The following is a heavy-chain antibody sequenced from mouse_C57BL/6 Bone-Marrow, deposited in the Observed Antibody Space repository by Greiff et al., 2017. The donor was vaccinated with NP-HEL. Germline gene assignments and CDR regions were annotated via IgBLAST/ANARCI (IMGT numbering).Heavy chain of an antibody. Sequence: QVQLQQSGAELARPGASVKLSCKASGYTFTSYGISWVKQRTGQGLEWIGEIYPRSGNTYYNEKFKGKATLTADKSSSTAYMELRSLTSEDSAVYFCARHYYYGTWFAYWGQGTLVTVCA. CDR2: IYPRSGNT. J-gene: IGHJ3*01. V-gene: IGHV1-81*01. D-gene: IGHD1-1*01. CDR3: ARHYYYGTWFAY. CDR1: GYTFTSYG.